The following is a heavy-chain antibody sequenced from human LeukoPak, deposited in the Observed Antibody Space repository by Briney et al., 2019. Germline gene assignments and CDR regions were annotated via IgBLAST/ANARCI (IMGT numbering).Heavy chain of an antibody. Sequence: PSETLSLTCAVYGGSFSGYYWSWIRQPPGKGLEWIGEINHSGSTNYNPSLKSRVTISVDTSKNQFSLKLSSVTAADTAVYYCARGAGYLAYWGQGTLVTVSS. CDR2: INHSGST. CDR1: GGSFSGYY. CDR3: ARGAGYLAY. V-gene: IGHV4-34*01. D-gene: IGHD3-9*01. J-gene: IGHJ4*02.